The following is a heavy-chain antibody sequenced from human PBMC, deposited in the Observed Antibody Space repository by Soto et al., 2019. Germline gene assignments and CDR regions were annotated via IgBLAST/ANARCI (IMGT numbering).Heavy chain of an antibody. D-gene: IGHD5-12*01. V-gene: IGHV1-69*13. CDR3: ARGGVDVVATSAFDY. J-gene: IGHJ4*02. CDR2: INPILGTP. CDR1: GATYSTSS. Sequence: SVKVSCKASGATYSTSSISWVLQAPGQGLEWMGGINPILGTPDYAHKFQGRVTITADESTSTVYMELGSLRSEDTALYFCARGGVDVVATSAFDYWGQGTLVTV.